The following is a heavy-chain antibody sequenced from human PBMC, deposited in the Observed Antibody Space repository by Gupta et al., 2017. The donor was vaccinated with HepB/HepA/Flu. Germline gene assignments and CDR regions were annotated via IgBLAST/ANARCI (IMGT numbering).Heavy chain of an antibody. Sequence: QLQLQESGPGLVKPSETLSLTCTVSGGSISSSSYYWGWIRQPPGKGLEWIGSIYYSGSTYYNPSLKSRVTISVDTSKNQFSLKLSSVTAADTAVYYCARLTRWGYIRGGYSGSYRTLDYWGQGTLVTGSS. CDR1: GGSISSSSYY. J-gene: IGHJ4*02. CDR2: IYYSGST. V-gene: IGHV4-39*01. CDR3: ARLTRWGYIRGGYSGSYRTLDY. D-gene: IGHD1-26*01.